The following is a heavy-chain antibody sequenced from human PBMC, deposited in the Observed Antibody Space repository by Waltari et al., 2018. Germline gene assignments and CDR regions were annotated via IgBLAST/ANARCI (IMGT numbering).Heavy chain of an antibody. CDR2: IGRSSSTM. D-gene: IGHD3-10*01. CDR1: GFTFSSYE. J-gene: IGHJ4*02. Sequence: EVQLVESGGGLVQPGGSLRLSCAASGFTFSSYEMNWVRQEPGKGLEGVSYIGRSSSTMYYADSVKGRFTISRDNAKNSLFLQMNSLRAEDTAIYYCARAESGTGDYWGQGTLVTVSS. CDR3: ARAESGTGDY. V-gene: IGHV3-48*03.